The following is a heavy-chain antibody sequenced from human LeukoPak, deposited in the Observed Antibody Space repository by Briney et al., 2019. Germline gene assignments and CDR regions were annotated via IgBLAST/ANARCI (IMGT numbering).Heavy chain of an antibody. CDR3: ARGRLTTVTTLDY. V-gene: IGHV4-61*01. D-gene: IGHD4-17*01. CDR1: GGSISSSSYY. J-gene: IGHJ4*02. CDR2: IYYSGST. Sequence: SETLSLTCTVSGGSISSSSYYWSWIRQPPGKGLEWIGYIYYSGSTNYNPSLKSRVTISVDTSKNQFSLKLSSVTAADTAVYYCARGRLTTVTTLDYWGQGTLVTVSS.